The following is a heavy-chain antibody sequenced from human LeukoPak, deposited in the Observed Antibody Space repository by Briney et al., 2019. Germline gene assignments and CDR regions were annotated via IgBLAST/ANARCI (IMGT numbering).Heavy chain of an antibody. V-gene: IGHV3-21*01. J-gene: IGHJ4*02. Sequence: GGSLRLSCAASGFTFSSYSMNWVRQAPGKGLEWVSSISSSSSYIYYADSVNGRFTISRDNAKNSLYLQMNSLRAEDTAVYYCARGGSNRITIFGVVPYDYWGQGTLVTVSS. CDR3: ARGGSNRITIFGVVPYDY. D-gene: IGHD3-3*01. CDR1: GFTFSSYS. CDR2: ISSSSSYI.